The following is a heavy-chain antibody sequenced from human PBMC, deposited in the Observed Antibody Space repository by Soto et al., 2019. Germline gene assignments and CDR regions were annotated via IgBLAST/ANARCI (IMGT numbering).Heavy chain of an antibody. V-gene: IGHV4-34*01. CDR3: ARGRRIQLWLRADFDY. Sequence: SETLSLTCAVYGGSFSGYYWSWIRQPPGKGLEWIGEINHSGSTNYNPSLKSRVTISVDTSKNQFSLKLSSVTAADTAVYYCARGRRIQLWLRADFDYWGQGTLVTVSA. J-gene: IGHJ4*02. CDR1: GGSFSGYY. D-gene: IGHD5-18*01. CDR2: INHSGST.